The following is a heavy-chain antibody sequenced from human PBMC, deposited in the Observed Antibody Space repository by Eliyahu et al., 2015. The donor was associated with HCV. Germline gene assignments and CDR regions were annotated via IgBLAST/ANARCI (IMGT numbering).Heavy chain of an antibody. CDR2: IHYTGRT. J-gene: IGHJ4*02. D-gene: IGHD2-15*01. CDR3: ARRQGGGALDY. V-gene: IGHV4-39*01. Sequence: QVQLEESGPGLVKPSETLSLXCPVSGGSIDSSSYYWGWXRQPPGKGLEWIGSIHYTGRTNYNPSLASRATVSVDTDKNQFSLILNSVTAADTAVFYCARRQGGGALDYWGQGVLVTVSS. CDR1: GGSIDSSSYY.